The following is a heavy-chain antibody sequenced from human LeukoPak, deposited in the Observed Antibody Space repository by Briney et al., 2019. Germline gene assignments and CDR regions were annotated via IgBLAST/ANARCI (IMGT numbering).Heavy chain of an antibody. CDR1: GFTFSSYW. J-gene: IGHJ4*02. CDR2: IKQDGSEK. D-gene: IGHD3-10*01. V-gene: IGHV3-7*01. CDR3: ARDSYYYGSGSSSDEYYFDY. Sequence: PGGSLRLSCAASGFTFSSYWVSWVRQAPGKGLEWVANIKQDGSEKYYVDSVKGRFTISRDNAKNSLYLQMNSLRAEDTAVYYCARDSYYYGSGSSSDEYYFDYWGQGTLVTVSS.